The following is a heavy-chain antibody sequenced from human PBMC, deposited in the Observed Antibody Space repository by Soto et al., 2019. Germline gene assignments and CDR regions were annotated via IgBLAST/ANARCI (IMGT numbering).Heavy chain of an antibody. CDR3: ARVRGGEPFDD. CDR2: IYYSGST. Sequence: QVQLQESGPGLLKPSQTLSLTCTVSGGSISRGCYYWGWLRQHPGKGLEWIGYIYYSGSTYYNPSIKSRVTISVDTSKNQFSLKLSSVADADTAVYYCARVRGGEPFDDWGQGTLVTVSS. V-gene: IGHV4-31*03. CDR1: GGSISRGCYY. D-gene: IGHD2-21*01. J-gene: IGHJ4*02.